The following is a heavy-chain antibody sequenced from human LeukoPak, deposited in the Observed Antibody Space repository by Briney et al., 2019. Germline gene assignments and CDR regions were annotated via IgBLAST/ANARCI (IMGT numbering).Heavy chain of an antibody. J-gene: IGHJ4*02. CDR1: GYSISSGYY. Sequence: SETLSLTCAVSGYSISSGYYWGWIRQPPGKGLGWIGSIYHSGSTYYNPSLKSRVTISVDTSKNQFSLKLSSVTAADTAVYYCARLTEQCNYWGQGTLVTVSS. CDR2: IYHSGST. CDR3: ARLTEQCNY. D-gene: IGHD6-19*01. V-gene: IGHV4-38-2*01.